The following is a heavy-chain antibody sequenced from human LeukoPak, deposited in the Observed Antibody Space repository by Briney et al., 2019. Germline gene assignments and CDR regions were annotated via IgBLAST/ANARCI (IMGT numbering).Heavy chain of an antibody. CDR2: IWYDGSNK. V-gene: IGHV3-33*01. CDR3: ARGRESYSSSWSFDY. Sequence: PGGSLRLSCAASGFTFSSYGMHWVRQAPGKGLEWVAVIWYDGSNKYYADSVKGRFTISRDNSKNTLYLQMNSLRAEDTAVYYCARGRESYSSSWSFDYWGQGTLVTVSS. CDR1: GFTFSSYG. J-gene: IGHJ4*02. D-gene: IGHD6-13*01.